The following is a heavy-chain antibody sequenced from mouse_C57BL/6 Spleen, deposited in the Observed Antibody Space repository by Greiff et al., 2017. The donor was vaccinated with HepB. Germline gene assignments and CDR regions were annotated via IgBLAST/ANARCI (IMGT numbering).Heavy chain of an antibody. V-gene: IGHV1-82*01. J-gene: IGHJ4*01. CDR3: AMHYSNHPYAMDY. Sequence: VQLQESGPELVKPGASVKISCKASGYAFSSSWMNWVKQRPGKGLEWIGRIYPGDGDTNYNGKFKGKATLTADKSSSTAYMQLSSLTSEDSAVYFCAMHYSNHPYAMDYWGQGTSVTVSS. CDR1: GYAFSSSW. D-gene: IGHD2-5*01. CDR2: IYPGDGDT.